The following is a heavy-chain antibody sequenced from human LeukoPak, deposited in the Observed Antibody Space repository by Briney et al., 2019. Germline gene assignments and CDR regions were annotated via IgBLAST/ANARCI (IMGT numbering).Heavy chain of an antibody. CDR1: GYTFTSYD. Sequence: ASVKVSCKASGYTFTSYDINWVRQATGQGLEWMGWMNPNSGNTGYAQKFQGRVTMTRNTSISTAYMELSSLRSDDTAVYYCARVVVGASSNYFDPWGQGTPVTVSS. CDR2: MNPNSGNT. CDR3: ARVVVGASSNYFDP. J-gene: IGHJ5*02. V-gene: IGHV1-8*01. D-gene: IGHD1-26*01.